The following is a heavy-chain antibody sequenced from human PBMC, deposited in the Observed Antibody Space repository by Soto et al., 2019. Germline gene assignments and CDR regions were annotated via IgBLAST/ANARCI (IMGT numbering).Heavy chain of an antibody. CDR3: AAVAEPIRMPFTIFGVDQRFDS. V-gene: IGHV1-58*01. Sequence: SVKVSCKASGFTFTSSAVQWVRQARGQRLEWIGWIVVGSGNTNYAQKFQERVTITRDMSTSTAYMELSSLRSEDTAVYYCAAVAEPIRMPFTIFGVDQRFDSWGQGTRVTVAS. J-gene: IGHJ3*02. D-gene: IGHD3-3*01. CDR2: IVVGSGNT. CDR1: GFTFTSSA.